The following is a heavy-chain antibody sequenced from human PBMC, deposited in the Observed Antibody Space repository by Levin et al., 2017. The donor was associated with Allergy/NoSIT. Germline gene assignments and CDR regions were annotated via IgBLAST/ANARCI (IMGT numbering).Heavy chain of an antibody. V-gene: IGHV1-69*13. CDR1: GGTFSSYA. J-gene: IGHJ6*03. CDR2: IIPIFGTA. CDR3: ARVPGGSGWGYYYYMDV. D-gene: IGHD3-3*01. Sequence: ASVKVSCKASGGTFSSYAISWVRQAPGQGLEWMGGIIPIFGTANYAQKFQGRVTITADESTSTAYMELSSLRSEDTAVYYCARVPGGSGWGYYYYMDVWGKGTTVTVSS.